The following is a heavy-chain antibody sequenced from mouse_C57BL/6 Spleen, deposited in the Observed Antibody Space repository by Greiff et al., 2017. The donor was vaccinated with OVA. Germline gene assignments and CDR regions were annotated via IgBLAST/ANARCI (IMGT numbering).Heavy chain of an antibody. Sequence: QVHVKQPGAELVRPGTSVKLSCKASGYTFTSYWMHWVKQRPGQGLEWIGVIDPSDSYTNYNQKFKGKATLTVDTSSSTAYMQLSSLTSEDSAVYYCARDYGNLYAMDYWGQGTSVTVSS. CDR1: GYTFTSYW. J-gene: IGHJ4*01. CDR3: ARDYGNLYAMDY. D-gene: IGHD2-1*01. CDR2: IDPSDSYT. V-gene: IGHV1-59*01.